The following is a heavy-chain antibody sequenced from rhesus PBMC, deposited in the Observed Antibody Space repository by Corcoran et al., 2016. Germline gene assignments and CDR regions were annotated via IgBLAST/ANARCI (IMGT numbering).Heavy chain of an antibody. Sequence: EVQLVQSGAEVKXPGESLKTXXKTSGYSFTSYWIXWXRXXPGKGLEGMGAIDHRDAGARYNPTVRXXAXXXAXXSDSPAYLQWGRLMASDTATXCXAKLAWDWXFDLWGPGTAITISS. D-gene: IGHD1-38*01. J-gene: IGHJ2*01. V-gene: IGHV5-20*01. CDR2: IDHRDAGA. CDR3: AKLAWDWXFDL. CDR1: GYSFTSYW.